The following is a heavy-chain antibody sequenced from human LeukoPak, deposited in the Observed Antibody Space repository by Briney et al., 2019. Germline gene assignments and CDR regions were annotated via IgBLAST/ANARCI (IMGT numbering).Heavy chain of an antibody. CDR2: ISISGDST. CDR1: GFTFSSDA. V-gene: IGHV3-23*01. Sequence: PGGSLRLSCAASGFTFSSDAMTWGRQAPGKGVQWGSGISISGDSTYYADSVKGRFTISGDNSKNTLYLQMNSLRADDTAVYYCANEIRPNDYWGQGTLVTVSS. CDR3: ANEIRPNDY. J-gene: IGHJ4*02.